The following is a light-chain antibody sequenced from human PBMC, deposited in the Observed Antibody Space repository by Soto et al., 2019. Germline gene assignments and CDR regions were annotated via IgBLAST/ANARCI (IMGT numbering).Light chain of an antibody. CDR1: SSDVGNYNL. CDR2: EGT. Sequence: QSALTQPASVSGSPGQSITISCTGTSSDVGNYNLASWYQQHPGKAPKLMIYEGTKRPSGVSNRFSGPKSGNTASLTISGLQAEDESDYYCCSYAGSSFYVFGTWTKVTVL. V-gene: IGLV2-23*01. CDR3: CSYAGSSFYV. J-gene: IGLJ1*01.